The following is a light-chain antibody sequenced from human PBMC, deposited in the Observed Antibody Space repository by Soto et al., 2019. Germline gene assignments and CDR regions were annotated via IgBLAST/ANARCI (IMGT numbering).Light chain of an antibody. Sequence: EIVLTQSPATLSLYPGERATLSCGASQSVSRSSLAWYQQKPGLAPRLLIYGASTRATGIPARFSGSGSGTEFTLTISSLQSEDFAVYYCQQYNNWPRTFGQGTKVDVK. CDR1: QSVSRS. CDR3: QQYNNWPRT. CDR2: GAS. V-gene: IGKV3-15*01. J-gene: IGKJ1*01.